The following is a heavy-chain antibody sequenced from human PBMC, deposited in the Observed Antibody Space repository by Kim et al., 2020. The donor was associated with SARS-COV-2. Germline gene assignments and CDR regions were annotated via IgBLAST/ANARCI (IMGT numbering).Heavy chain of an antibody. CDR2: ISWNSGSI. CDR1: GFTFGDYA. Sequence: GGSLRLSCAASGFTFGDYAMHWVRQAPGKGLEWVSGISWNSGSIGYADSVKGRFTISRDNAKNSLYLQMNSLRAEDTALYYCAKDVDTATTSYGMDVWGQGTTVTVSS. V-gene: IGHV3-9*01. D-gene: IGHD5-18*01. J-gene: IGHJ6*02. CDR3: AKDVDTATTSYGMDV.